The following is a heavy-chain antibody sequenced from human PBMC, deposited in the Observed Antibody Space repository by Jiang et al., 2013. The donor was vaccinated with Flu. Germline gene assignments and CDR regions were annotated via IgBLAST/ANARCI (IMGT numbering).Heavy chain of an antibody. CDR2: TYYRSRWYN. CDR3: ARAALVGSSMVRIDS. CDR1: GDSVSTNAAT. J-gene: IGHJ4*02. V-gene: IGHV6-1*01. Sequence: SQTLSLTRDISGDSVSTNAATWNWIRQSPSRGLEWLGRTYYRSRWYNNYAESVKGRITIKTDTSKNQFSLQMNSVTPDDTAVYYCARAALVGSSMVRIDSWGQGTLVTVSS. D-gene: IGHD4/OR15-4a*01.